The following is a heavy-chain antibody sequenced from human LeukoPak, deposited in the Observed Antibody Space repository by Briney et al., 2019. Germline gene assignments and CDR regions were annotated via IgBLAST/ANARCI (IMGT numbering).Heavy chain of an antibody. D-gene: IGHD1-14*01. Sequence: GGSLRLSCAASGFTFGSYWMHWVRQVPGKGLVWVARINPGGSSITYADSVKGRFTIPRDNAKNTLYLQMDSLRAEDTGVYYCARSNQADDYWGQGTLVTVSS. CDR3: ARSNQADDY. CDR1: GFTFGSYW. J-gene: IGHJ4*02. V-gene: IGHV3-74*01. CDR2: INPGGSSI.